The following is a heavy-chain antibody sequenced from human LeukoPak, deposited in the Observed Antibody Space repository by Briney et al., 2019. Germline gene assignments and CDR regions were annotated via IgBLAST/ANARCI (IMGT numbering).Heavy chain of an antibody. J-gene: IGHJ3*02. D-gene: IGHD2-2*01. CDR1: GFTFSNYA. Sequence: GGSLRLSCAASGFTFSNYAMSWVRQAPGKGLEWVSGISGSGGSTYYADSVKGRFTISRDSFKNTLYLQMNSLRAEDTAVYYCAKEYQLLSAFDIWGQGTMVTVSS. V-gene: IGHV3-23*01. CDR3: AKEYQLLSAFDI. CDR2: ISGSGGST.